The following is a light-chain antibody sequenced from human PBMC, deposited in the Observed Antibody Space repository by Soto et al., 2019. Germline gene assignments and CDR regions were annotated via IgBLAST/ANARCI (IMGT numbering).Light chain of an antibody. Sequence: EIVLTQSPVTLSFSPGERASLSCRASQSVSSYLALYQQNPGQAPRLLFYDASNRATGIPARFSGSGCVTDFSLTITLSETEDLAGYGGPHRSLAPPCTFGQQNTVAIK. CDR3: PHRSLAPPCT. J-gene: IGKJ1*01. CDR1: QSVSSY. CDR2: DAS. V-gene: IGKV3-11*01.